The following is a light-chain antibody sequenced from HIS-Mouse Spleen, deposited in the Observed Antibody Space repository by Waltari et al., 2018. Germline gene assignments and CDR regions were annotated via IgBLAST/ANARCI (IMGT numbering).Light chain of an antibody. J-gene: IGLJ2*01. CDR2: DVS. Sequence: QSALTQPASVSGSPGQSITISRPGTSSDVGGYNYVSWYQQHPGKDPKLMIYDVSNRPSGVSNRFSGSKSGNTASLTISGLQAEDEADYYCSSYTSSSTVVFGGGTKLTVL. V-gene: IGLV2-14*03. CDR3: SSYTSSSTVV. CDR1: SSDVGGYNY.